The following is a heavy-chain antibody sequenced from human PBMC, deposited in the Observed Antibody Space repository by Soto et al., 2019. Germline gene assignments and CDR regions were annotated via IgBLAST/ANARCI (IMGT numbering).Heavy chain of an antibody. CDR1: GFTFSYYA. CDR3: ARDVAGKNWFDP. J-gene: IGHJ5*02. D-gene: IGHD6-19*01. CDR2: ISYDGSKD. Sequence: QVQLVESGGGVVQPGRSLRISCAASGFTFSYYAMHWVRQAPGKGLEWVAIISYDGSKDYYGDSVKGRFTIPRDNSKNTQYLQMNSLRVEDTAVYYCARDVAGKNWFDPWGQGTQVTVSS. V-gene: IGHV3-30-3*01.